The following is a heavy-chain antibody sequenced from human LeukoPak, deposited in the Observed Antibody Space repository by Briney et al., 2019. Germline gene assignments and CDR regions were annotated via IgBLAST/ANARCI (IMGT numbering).Heavy chain of an antibody. D-gene: IGHD3-10*01. CDR2: IYTSGTI. J-gene: IGHJ4*02. V-gene: IGHV4-4*07. Sequence: PSETLSLTCTVSGGSISSYYWSWIRQPAGTALEWIGRIYTSGTITYNPSLKSRVTISVDTSKNQFSLKLTSVTAADTAVYYCARAQRGSGSYNRSGGKYEYWGQGTLVTVSS. CDR1: GGSISSYY. CDR3: ARAQRGSGSYNRSGGKYEY.